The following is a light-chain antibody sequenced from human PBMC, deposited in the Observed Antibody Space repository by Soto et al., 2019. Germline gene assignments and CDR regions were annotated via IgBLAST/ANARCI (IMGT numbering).Light chain of an antibody. V-gene: IGKV1-9*01. CDR1: QGISSY. J-gene: IGKJ1*01. CDR2: AAS. CDR3: QQYNSYSRT. Sequence: IPFAQSPSSLSASVGDRVTITCRASQGISSYLAWYQQKPGEAPKLLIYAASTLQSGVPSRFSGSGSGTDFTLTISSLQPDDFATYYCQQYNSYSRTFGQGTKVDIK.